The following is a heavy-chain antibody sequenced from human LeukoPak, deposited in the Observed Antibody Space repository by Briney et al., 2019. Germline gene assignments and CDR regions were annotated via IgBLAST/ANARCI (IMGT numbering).Heavy chain of an antibody. J-gene: IGHJ4*02. Sequence: SETLSLTCTVSGGSINNYYWSWIRQPAGKGLEWIGRIYTRGSTNYNPSLKSRVTMSVDTSKNQFSLKLSSVTAADTAVYYCARGIRIAAPYYFDYWGQGTLVTVSS. CDR2: IYTRGST. CDR1: GGSINNYY. D-gene: IGHD6-6*01. CDR3: ARGIRIAAPYYFDY. V-gene: IGHV4-4*07.